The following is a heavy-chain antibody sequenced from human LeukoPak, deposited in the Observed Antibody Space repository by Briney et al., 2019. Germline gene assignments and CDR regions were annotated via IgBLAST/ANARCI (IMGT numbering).Heavy chain of an antibody. CDR1: GDSVSSSNYY. V-gene: IGHV4-39*01. D-gene: IGHD3-10*01. J-gene: IGHJ6*03. CDR3: ARHFGYYYYYMDV. Sequence: SETLSLTCTVSGDSVSSSNYYWGWVRQPPGKALEWIGNIFYSGSTYYSPSLKSRVTISVDTSKNQFSLKLSSVTAADTAVYYCARHFGYYYYYMDVWGKGTTVTISS. CDR2: IFYSGST.